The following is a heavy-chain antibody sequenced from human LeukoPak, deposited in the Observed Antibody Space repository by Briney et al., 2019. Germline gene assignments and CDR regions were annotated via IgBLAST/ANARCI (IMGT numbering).Heavy chain of an antibody. CDR1: GFTFSSYA. Sequence: GGSLRLSCAASGFTFSSYAMSWVRQAPGKGLEWVSAISGSGGSTYYADSVKGRFTISRDNSKNTLYLQVNSLRGDDTAVYFCSRDRGYCSGGSCYEFDHWGQGTLVTVSS. CDR3: SRDRGYCSGGSCYEFDH. J-gene: IGHJ4*02. V-gene: IGHV3-23*01. D-gene: IGHD2-15*01. CDR2: ISGSGGST.